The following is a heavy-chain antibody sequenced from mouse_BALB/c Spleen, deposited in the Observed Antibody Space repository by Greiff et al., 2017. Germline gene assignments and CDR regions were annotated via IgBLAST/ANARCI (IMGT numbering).Heavy chain of an antibody. D-gene: IGHD2-4*01. Sequence: EVKLEESGGGLVKPGGSLKLSCAASGFTFSDYYMYWVRQTPEKRLEWVATISDGGSYTYYPDSVKGRFTISRDNAKNNLYLQMSSLKSEDTAMYYCARGSTMIPYWYFDVWGAGTTVTVSS. CDR3: ARGSTMIPYWYFDV. CDR2: ISDGGSYT. J-gene: IGHJ1*01. CDR1: GFTFSDYY. V-gene: IGHV5-4*02.